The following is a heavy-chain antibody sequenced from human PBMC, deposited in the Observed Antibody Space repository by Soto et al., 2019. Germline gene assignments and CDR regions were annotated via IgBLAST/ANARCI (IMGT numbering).Heavy chain of an antibody. CDR1: GFTFSSAA. J-gene: IGHJ6*03. D-gene: IGHD6-6*01. CDR2: ISGNGIGT. Sequence: EVQLVGSGGGLAQPGGSQRLSRAASGFTFSSAAMDWVRQAPGKGLEYVSGISGNGIGTYYASSVKGRFTISRDNSRDKVYLQMDSLRPEDIAVYYCARRARADYYYMDVWGKGTTVTDS. V-gene: IGHV3-64*01. CDR3: ARRARADYYYMDV.